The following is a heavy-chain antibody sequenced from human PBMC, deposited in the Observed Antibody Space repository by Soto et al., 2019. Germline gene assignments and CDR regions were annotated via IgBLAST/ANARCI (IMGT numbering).Heavy chain of an antibody. J-gene: IGHJ6*02. CDR2: INPKSGGT. CDR3: ARAREVIITIFGYGMDV. V-gene: IGHV1-2*02. D-gene: IGHD3-3*01. Sequence: RASVKVSCKASGYTFTDYCMHWVRQAPGQGLEWMGWINPKSGGTNYAQKFQGRVTMTRDTSISTAYMELSRLTSDDTAVIYCARAREVIITIFGYGMDVWGQGTTVTVSS. CDR1: GYTFTDYC.